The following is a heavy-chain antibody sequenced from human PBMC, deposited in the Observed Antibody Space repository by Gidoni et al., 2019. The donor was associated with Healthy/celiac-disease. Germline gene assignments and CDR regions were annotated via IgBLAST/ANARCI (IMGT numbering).Heavy chain of an antibody. J-gene: IGHJ4*02. CDR2: IYYSGST. Sequence: QLQLQESGPGLVKPSETLSLPCTVSAGSISSSSSYWGWIRQPPGKGLEWIGSIYYSGSTYYNPSLKSRVTISVDTSKNQFSLKLSSVTAADTAVYYCAREPNWAVAGYFDYWGQGTLVTVSS. CDR3: AREPNWAVAGYFDY. V-gene: IGHV4-39*02. CDR1: AGSISSSSSY. D-gene: IGHD6-19*01.